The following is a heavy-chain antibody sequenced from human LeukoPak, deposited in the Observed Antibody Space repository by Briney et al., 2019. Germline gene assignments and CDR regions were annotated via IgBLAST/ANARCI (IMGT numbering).Heavy chain of an antibody. Sequence: ASVKVSCKASGYTFTSYDINWVRQATGQGLEWMGWMNPNSGNTGYAQKFQGRVTITRNTSISTAYMELSSLRSEDTAVYYCARVTSLYYDFWSGYPQNPNWFDPWGQGTLVTVSS. CDR2: MNPNSGNT. J-gene: IGHJ5*02. D-gene: IGHD3-3*01. CDR1: GYTFTSYD. V-gene: IGHV1-8*03. CDR3: ARVTSLYYDFWSGYPQNPNWFDP.